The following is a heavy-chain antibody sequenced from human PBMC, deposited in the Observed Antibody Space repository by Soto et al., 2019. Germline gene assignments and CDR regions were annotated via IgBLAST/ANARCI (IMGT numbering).Heavy chain of an antibody. CDR3: ARDNGDYTIDY. J-gene: IGHJ4*02. Sequence: GGSLRLSCAASGFTFSSYAMHWVRQAPGKGLEWVAVISYDGSNKYYADSVKGRFTISRDNSKNTLYLQMNSLRAEDTAVYYCARDNGDYTIDYWGQGTLVTVSS. D-gene: IGHD4-17*01. V-gene: IGHV3-30-3*01. CDR2: ISYDGSNK. CDR1: GFTFSSYA.